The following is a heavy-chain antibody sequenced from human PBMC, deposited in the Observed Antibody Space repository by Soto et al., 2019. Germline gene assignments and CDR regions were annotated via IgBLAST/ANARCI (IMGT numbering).Heavy chain of an antibody. J-gene: IGHJ5*02. Sequence: GWSFRLSWAASVLTFSSSWRHWVRQPPGKGRVWVSRINSDGSSTSYADSVNGRVTTSRDNAKNTLYLQMNSLRADDTAVHYCTRAGSETSGSYFDAWRFDPWGQGTLVTVSS. CDR1: VLTFSSSW. CDR3: TRAGSETSGSYFDAWRFDP. V-gene: IGHV3-74*01. D-gene: IGHD1-26*01. CDR2: INSDGSST.